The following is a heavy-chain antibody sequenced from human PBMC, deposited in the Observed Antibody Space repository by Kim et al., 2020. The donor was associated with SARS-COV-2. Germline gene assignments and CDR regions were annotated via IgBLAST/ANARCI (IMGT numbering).Heavy chain of an antibody. V-gene: IGHV4-34*01. CDR1: GGSFSGYY. J-gene: IGHJ4*02. D-gene: IGHD3-10*01. CDR3: ARGYYGSGSWYDY. Sequence: SETLSLTCAVYGGSFSGYYWSWIRQPPGKGLEWIGEINHSGSTNYNPSLKSRVTISVDTSKNQFSLKLSSVTAADTAVYYCARGYYGSGSWYDYWGQGTL. CDR2: INHSGST.